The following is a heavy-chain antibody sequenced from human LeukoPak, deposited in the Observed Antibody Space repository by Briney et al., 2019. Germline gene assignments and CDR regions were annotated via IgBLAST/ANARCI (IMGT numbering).Heavy chain of an antibody. CDR1: GFSFSTYG. V-gene: IGHV3-30*02. Sequence: GGSLRLSCAASGFSFSTYGMHWVRQAPGKGLEWVAFTRYDGSNKYSTDSVQGRFIVSRDNFKNTLYLQMNSVRVEDTAVYYCAKESREYESGGYYGKWGQGTLVTVSA. CDR3: AKESREYESGGYYGK. CDR2: TRYDGSNK. D-gene: IGHD3-22*01. J-gene: IGHJ4*02.